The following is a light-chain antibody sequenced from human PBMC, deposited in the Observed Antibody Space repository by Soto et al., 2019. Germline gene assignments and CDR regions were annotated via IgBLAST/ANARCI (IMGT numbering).Light chain of an antibody. CDR2: SNN. CDR1: SSNIGSNT. Sequence: QSVLTQPPSASGTPGQRVTISCSGSSSNIGSNTVNWYQQLPGTAPKLLIYSNNQLPSGVPDRFSGSKSGTSASLAISGLQSEDEADYYCAEWDDSLNGTNGVFGGGTKLTVI. CDR3: AEWDDSLNGTNGV. J-gene: IGLJ3*02. V-gene: IGLV1-44*01.